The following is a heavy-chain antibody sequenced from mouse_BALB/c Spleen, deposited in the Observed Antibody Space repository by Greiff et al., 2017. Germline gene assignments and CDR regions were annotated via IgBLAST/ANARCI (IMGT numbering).Heavy chain of an antibody. Sequence: EVQLQESGPGLVKPSQSLSLTCSVTGYSITSGYYWYWIRQFPGNKLEWMGYISYDGSNNYNPSLKNRISITRDTSKNQFFLKLNSVTTEDTATYYCARVYDGYYDAMDYWGQGTSVTVSS. J-gene: IGHJ4*01. CDR3: ARVYDGYYDAMDY. CDR2: ISYDGSN. D-gene: IGHD2-3*01. V-gene: IGHV3-6*02. CDR1: GYSITSGYY.